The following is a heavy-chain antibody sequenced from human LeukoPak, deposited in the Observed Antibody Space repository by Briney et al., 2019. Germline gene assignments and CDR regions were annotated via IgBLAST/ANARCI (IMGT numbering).Heavy chain of an antibody. J-gene: IGHJ4*02. V-gene: IGHV3-23*01. CDR2: ISGSGGST. Sequence: GGSLRLSCAASRFTFGNYGMTWVRQAPGKGLEWVSSISGSGGSTYYADSVKGRFTISRDNSKNTLYLQMNSLRAEDTAVYYCARVHGGSFDYWGQGTLVTVSS. CDR1: RFTFGNYG. CDR3: ARVHGGSFDY. D-gene: IGHD1-26*01.